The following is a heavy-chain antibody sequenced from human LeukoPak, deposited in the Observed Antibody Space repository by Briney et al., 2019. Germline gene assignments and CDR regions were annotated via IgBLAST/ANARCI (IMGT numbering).Heavy chain of an antibody. CDR3: ARDQSYYDSSGYYYPY. D-gene: IGHD3-22*01. J-gene: IGHJ4*02. Sequence: GGSLRLSCAASGFTFDDYGMSWVRQAPGKGLEWVSGINWNGGSTGYADSVKGRFTISRDNAKNSLYLQMNSLRAEDTVLYYCARDQSYYDSSGYYYPYWGQGTLVTVSS. CDR1: GFTFDDYG. CDR2: INWNGGST. V-gene: IGHV3-20*04.